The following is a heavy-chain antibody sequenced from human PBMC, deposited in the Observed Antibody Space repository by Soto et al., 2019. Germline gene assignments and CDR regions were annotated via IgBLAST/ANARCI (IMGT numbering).Heavy chain of an antibody. V-gene: IGHV4-59*01. CDR3: ARCGGDCYSNGMDV. J-gene: IGHJ6*02. CDR2: IYYIGST. Sequence: QVKLQESGPGLVKPSETLSLICTVSGGSISSDYWSWIRQPPGKGLEWIGYIYYIGSTNYNPSLKSRVPISVDTSKKQFSLKLRSVTAADTALYYCARCGGDCYSNGMDVWGQGTTVTVSS. CDR1: GGSISSDY. D-gene: IGHD2-21*02.